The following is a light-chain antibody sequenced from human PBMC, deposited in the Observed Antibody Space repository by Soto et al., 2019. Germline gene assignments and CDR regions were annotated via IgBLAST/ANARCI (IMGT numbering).Light chain of an antibody. Sequence: QSALTQPASWFGPPGRSTPTSSAEPMRKVGAFILVSWSQQNPGRAPQLIIYEVRNRPSGISFRFSGSKSGNTASLTISGLQAEDEADYYCSSYTSKSSLIFGGGTKLTVL. V-gene: IGLV2-14*01. CDR3: SSYTSKSSLI. CDR1: MRKVGAFIL. CDR2: EVR. J-gene: IGLJ2*01.